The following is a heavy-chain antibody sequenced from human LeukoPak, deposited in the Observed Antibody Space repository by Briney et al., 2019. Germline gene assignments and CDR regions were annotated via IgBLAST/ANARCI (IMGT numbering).Heavy chain of an antibody. D-gene: IGHD4-17*01. CDR3: AKDDDYGDYVFKCADY. Sequence: SETLSLTCTVSGGSFSSCYWSWIRQPPGKGLEWIGYIYYSGSTNYNPSLKSRVTISVDTSKNQFSLKLSSVTAADTAVYYCAKDDDYGDYVFKCADYWGQGTLVTVSS. CDR2: IYYSGST. CDR1: GGSFSSCY. J-gene: IGHJ4*02. V-gene: IGHV4-59*01.